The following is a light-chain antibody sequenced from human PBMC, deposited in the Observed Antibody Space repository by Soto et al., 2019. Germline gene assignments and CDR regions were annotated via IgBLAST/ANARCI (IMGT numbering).Light chain of an antibody. V-gene: IGKV1-39*01. CDR2: ATS. Sequence: DIQMNQSPSSLSASVGDRVTITCRASQTISSYLHWYQQKPGKEPRLLIYATSNLNGGVPSRFSGSGSGTDFSLTISSLQPDDFATYYCQQSYSSPYTFGQGTNLDI. CDR1: QTISSY. J-gene: IGKJ2*01. CDR3: QQSYSSPYT.